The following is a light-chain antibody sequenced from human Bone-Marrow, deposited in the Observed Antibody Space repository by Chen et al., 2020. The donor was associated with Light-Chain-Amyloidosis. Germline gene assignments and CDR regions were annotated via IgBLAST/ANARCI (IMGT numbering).Light chain of an antibody. J-gene: IGLJ1*01. Sequence: QSALTQPASVSGSPLQSITIPCTGTSSDVGGDNHVSWYQQHPDKAPKLMIYEVTNRPSWVPDRFSGSKSDNTASLTISGLQTEDEADYFCSSYTITNTLVFGSGTRVTVL. CDR1: SSDVGGDNH. CDR3: SSYTITNTLV. V-gene: IGLV2-14*01. CDR2: EVT.